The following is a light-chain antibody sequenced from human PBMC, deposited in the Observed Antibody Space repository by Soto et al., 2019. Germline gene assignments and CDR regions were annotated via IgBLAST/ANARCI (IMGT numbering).Light chain of an antibody. CDR3: QQYTGPPTT. CDR2: GAS. J-gene: IGKJ5*01. Sequence: EIVLTQSPGTLSLSPGERATLSCRASQSVSSYSLAWYQKKPGQAPRLLIYGASSRAAGIPDRFSGRGAGTDCTRTITRLQTEDAAVYFCQQYTGPPTTFGQGTRVEIK. CDR1: QSVSSYS. V-gene: IGKV3-20*01.